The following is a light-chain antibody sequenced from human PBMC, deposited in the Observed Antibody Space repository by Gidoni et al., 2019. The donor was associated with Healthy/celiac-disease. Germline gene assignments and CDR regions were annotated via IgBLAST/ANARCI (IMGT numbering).Light chain of an antibody. Sequence: QSVLTQQPPASGTPGQRVTISCSGSSSNIGSNYVYWYQQLPGTAPKLLIYSNNQRPSGVPDRFSGSKSGTSASLAISGLRSEDEADYYCAAWDDSLSVVVFGGGTKLTVL. CDR1: SSNIGSNY. V-gene: IGLV1-47*02. J-gene: IGLJ2*01. CDR2: SNN. CDR3: AAWDDSLSVVV.